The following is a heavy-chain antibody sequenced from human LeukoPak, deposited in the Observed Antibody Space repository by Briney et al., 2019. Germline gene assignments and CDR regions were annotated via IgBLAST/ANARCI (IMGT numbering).Heavy chain of an antibody. CDR1: GFTFSSYW. CDR2: IKQGGSEK. D-gene: IGHD6-19*01. CDR3: ARVKWQWLVLDYFDY. V-gene: IGHV3-7*01. Sequence: PGGSLRLSCAASGFTFSSYWMSWVRQAPGKGLEWVANIKQGGSEKYYVDSVKGRFTISRDNAKNSLYLQMNSLRAEDTAVYYCARVKWQWLVLDYFDYWGQGTLATVSS. J-gene: IGHJ4*02.